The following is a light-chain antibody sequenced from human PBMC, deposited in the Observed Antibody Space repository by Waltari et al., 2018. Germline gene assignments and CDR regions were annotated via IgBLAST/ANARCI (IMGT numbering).Light chain of an antibody. V-gene: IGLV2-11*01. J-gene: IGLJ3*02. CDR1: GRAIGGSDY. CDR2: DVT. Sequence: QSALTQPRSVSGSPGQSVTISCTGPGRAIGGSDYVSWYQQHPGKAPKLVIYDVTKRPSGVPDRFSGSKSGTSASLTVSRLQADDEADYYCCSFAGTWVFGGGTKLTVL. CDR3: CSFAGTWV.